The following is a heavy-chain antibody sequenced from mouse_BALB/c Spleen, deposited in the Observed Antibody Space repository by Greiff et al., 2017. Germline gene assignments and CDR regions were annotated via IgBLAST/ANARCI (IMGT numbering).Heavy chain of an antibody. Sequence: VQLQQPGAELVRPGASVKLSCKASGYTFTSYYMHWVKQRPEQGLEWIGWIDPENGNTIYDPKFQGKASITADTSSNTAYLQLSSLTSEDTAVYYCAHYYDYSWFAYWGQGTLVTVSA. J-gene: IGHJ3*01. CDR1: GYTFTSYY. V-gene: IGHV14-1*02. CDR2: IDPENGNT. D-gene: IGHD2-4*01. CDR3: AHYYDYSWFAY.